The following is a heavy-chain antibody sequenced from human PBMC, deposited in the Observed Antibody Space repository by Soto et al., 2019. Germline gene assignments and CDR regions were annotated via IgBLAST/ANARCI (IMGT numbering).Heavy chain of an antibody. CDR1: GFTFSSYS. CDR3: ASRDGYSGYDESYGMDV. CDR2: ISSSSSYI. V-gene: IGHV3-21*01. J-gene: IGHJ6*02. D-gene: IGHD5-12*01. Sequence: PGGSLRLSCAASGFTFSSYSMNWVRQAPGKGLEWVSSISSSSSYIYYADSVKGRFTISRDNAKNSLYLQMNSLRAEDTAVYYCASRDGYSGYDESYGMDVWGQGTTVTVSS.